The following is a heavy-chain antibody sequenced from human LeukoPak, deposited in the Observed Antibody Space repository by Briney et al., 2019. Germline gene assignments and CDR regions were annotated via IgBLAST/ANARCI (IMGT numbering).Heavy chain of an antibody. CDR3: ARDCIGCHGFDY. CDR1: GYTFTNYG. J-gene: IGHJ4*02. Sequence: ASVKVSCKASGYTFTNYGITWVRQAPGQGLEWMGWVSAYGDNTNYVQKIQGRVTMTTDTSTSTAHMELRSLRSDDTAVYYCARDCIGCHGFDYWGQGTLVTVSS. CDR2: VSAYGDNT. V-gene: IGHV1-18*01. D-gene: IGHD2-15*01.